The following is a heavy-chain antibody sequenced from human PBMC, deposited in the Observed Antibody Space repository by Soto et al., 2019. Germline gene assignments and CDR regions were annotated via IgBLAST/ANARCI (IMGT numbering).Heavy chain of an antibody. J-gene: IGHJ3*02. V-gene: IGHV1-69*02. CDR3: ASLDCSGGSCYSRNDAFDI. D-gene: IGHD2-15*01. Sequence: SVKVSCKASGGTFSSYTISWVRQAPGQGLEWMGRIIPILGIANYAQKFQGRVTITADKSTSTAYMELSSLRSEDTAVYYRASLDCSGGSCYSRNDAFDIWGQGTMVTVSS. CDR1: GGTFSSYT. CDR2: IIPILGIA.